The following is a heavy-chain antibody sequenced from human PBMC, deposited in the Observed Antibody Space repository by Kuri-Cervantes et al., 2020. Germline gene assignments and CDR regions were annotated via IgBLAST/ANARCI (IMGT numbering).Heavy chain of an antibody. V-gene: IGHV3-23*01. J-gene: IGHJ6*03. CDR3: ARGYCSGGNCYLFDYYYYMDV. CDR2: ISGSGSST. D-gene: IGHD2-15*01. Sequence: GGSLRLSCAASGFTFSSYAMSWVRQAPGKGLEWVSTISGSGSSTYYADSVKGRFTISRDSSRNTLYLQINSLRAEDTAVYYCARGYCSGGNCYLFDYYYYMDVWGKGTTVTVSS. CDR1: GFTFSSYA.